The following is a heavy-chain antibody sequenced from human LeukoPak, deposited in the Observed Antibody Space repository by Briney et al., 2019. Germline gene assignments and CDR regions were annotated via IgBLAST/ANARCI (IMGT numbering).Heavy chain of an antibody. CDR1: GFTVSSNY. D-gene: IGHD2-21*01. CDR2: IYSDGTT. J-gene: IGHJ4*02. Sequence: GGSLRLSCAASGFTVSSNYMSWVRQAPGKGLEWVSIIYSDGTTDYADSVRGRFTISRDNSKSTLYLQMNSLRAEDTAVYYCAREPRDSSNRRPYFFDYWGQGTLVTVSS. V-gene: IGHV3-66*01. CDR3: AREPRDSSNRRPYFFDY.